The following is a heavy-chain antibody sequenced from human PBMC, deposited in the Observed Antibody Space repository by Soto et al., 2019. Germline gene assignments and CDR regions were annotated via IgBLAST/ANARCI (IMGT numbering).Heavy chain of an antibody. CDR2: ISGSGGST. CDR3: AKCPRAYYDFWSGYRTPYFDY. CDR1: GFTFSSYA. J-gene: IGHJ4*02. Sequence: PGGSLRLSCAASGFTFSSYAMSWVRQAPGKGLEWVSAISGSGGSTYYADSVKGRFTISRDNSKNTLYLQMNSLRAEDTAVYYCAKCPRAYYDFWSGYRTPYFDYWGQGTLVPVSS. V-gene: IGHV3-23*01. D-gene: IGHD3-3*01.